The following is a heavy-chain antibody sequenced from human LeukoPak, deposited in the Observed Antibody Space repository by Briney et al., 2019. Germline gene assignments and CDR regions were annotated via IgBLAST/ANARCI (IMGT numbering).Heavy chain of an antibody. D-gene: IGHD4-17*01. Sequence: SETLSLTCTVSGGSISSYYWSWIRQPPGKGLEWIGYIYYSGSTNYNPSLKSRVTISVDTSKSQFSLKLSSVTAADTAVYYCARHLGYGDYYYYGMDVWGQGTTVTVSS. J-gene: IGHJ6*02. CDR3: ARHLGYGDYYYYGMDV. V-gene: IGHV4-59*01. CDR1: GGSISSYY. CDR2: IYYSGST.